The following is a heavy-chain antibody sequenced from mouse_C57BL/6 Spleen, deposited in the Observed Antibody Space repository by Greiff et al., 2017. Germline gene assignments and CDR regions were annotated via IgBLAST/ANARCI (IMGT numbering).Heavy chain of an antibody. V-gene: IGHV1-64*01. Sequence: VQLQQPGAELVKPGASVKLSCKASGYTFTSYWMHWVKQRPGQGLEWIGMIHPNSGSTNYNEKFKSKATLTVDKSSSTAYMQLSSLTSEDSAVYYCARDGGFYYYGSSPYYYAMDYWGQGTSVTVSS. D-gene: IGHD1-1*01. CDR1: GYTFTSYW. CDR2: IHPNSGST. CDR3: ARDGGFYYYGSSPYYYAMDY. J-gene: IGHJ4*01.